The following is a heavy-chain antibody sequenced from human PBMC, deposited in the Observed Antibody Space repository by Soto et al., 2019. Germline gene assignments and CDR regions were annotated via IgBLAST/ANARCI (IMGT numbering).Heavy chain of an antibody. J-gene: IGHJ2*01. CDR2: ISYDGSNK. Sequence: QVQLVESGGGVVQPGRSLRLSCAASGFTFSSYAMHWVRQAPGKGLEWVAVISYDGSNKYYADSVKGRFTISRDNSKNTLYLQMNRLRAEDTAVYYCARGLPPSQLIAAAGTGWYFDLWGRGTLVTVSS. D-gene: IGHD6-13*01. CDR3: ARGLPPSQLIAAAGTGWYFDL. V-gene: IGHV3-30-3*01. CDR1: GFTFSSYA.